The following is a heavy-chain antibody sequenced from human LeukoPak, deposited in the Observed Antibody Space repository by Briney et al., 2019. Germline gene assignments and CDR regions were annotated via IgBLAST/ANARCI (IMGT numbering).Heavy chain of an antibody. Sequence: PGGSLRLSCAASGFTFSSSWMHWVRQAAGKGLEWVSHVSTDGSTTAFAASVEGRFTISRDNAKNTVYLQMNSLRAEDTAVYYCARSIGYGASWGQGTLVTVSS. D-gene: IGHD5-18*01. J-gene: IGHJ5*02. CDR3: ARSIGYGAS. CDR1: GFTFSSSW. V-gene: IGHV3-74*01. CDR2: VSTDGSTT.